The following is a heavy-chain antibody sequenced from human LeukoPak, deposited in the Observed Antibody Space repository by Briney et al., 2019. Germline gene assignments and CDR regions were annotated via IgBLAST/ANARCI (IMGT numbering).Heavy chain of an antibody. D-gene: IGHD3-10*01. J-gene: IGHJ4*02. Sequence: PGGSLRLSCAASGFIFSDYYMSWIRQAPGKGLEWVSYISSSGSSIYYADSVKGRFTISRDNAKDSLYLQMNSLRAEDTAVYYCAKRGPGSPQSGKYYFDYWGQGTLVTVSS. V-gene: IGHV3-11*01. CDR2: ISSSGSSI. CDR3: AKRGPGSPQSGKYYFDY. CDR1: GFIFSDYY.